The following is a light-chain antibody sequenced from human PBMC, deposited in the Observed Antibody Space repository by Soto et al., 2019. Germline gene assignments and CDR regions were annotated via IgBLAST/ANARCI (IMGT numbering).Light chain of an antibody. Sequence: QSALTQPASVSGSPGQSITIYCTATSSDVGGYNYVSWYQQHPGKAPKFMIYHVSNRPSGVSIRFSGSKSGHTASLTISGFQAYDETDYYCCSYTTSNTRQIVFGTGTKLTVL. CDR3: CSYTTSNTRQIV. J-gene: IGLJ1*01. V-gene: IGLV2-14*01. CDR1: SSDVGGYNY. CDR2: HVS.